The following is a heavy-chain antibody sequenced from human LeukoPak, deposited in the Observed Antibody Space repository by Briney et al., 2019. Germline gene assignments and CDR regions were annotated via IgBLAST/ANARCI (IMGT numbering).Heavy chain of an antibody. CDR3: AKVYCSSTSCLRGYLDY. CDR1: GFTFSSYA. D-gene: IGHD2-2*01. J-gene: IGHJ4*01. Sequence: GGSLRLSCAASGFTFSSYAMSWVRQAPGKGLEWVAFIRYDGSNKYYADSVKGRFTISRDNSNNTLYLQMNSLRAEDTAVYYCAKVYCSSTSCLRGYLDYWGQATPVTVYS. V-gene: IGHV3-30*02. CDR2: IRYDGSNK.